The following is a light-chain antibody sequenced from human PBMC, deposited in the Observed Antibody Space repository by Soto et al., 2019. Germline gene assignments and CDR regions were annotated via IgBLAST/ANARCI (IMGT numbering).Light chain of an antibody. CDR2: WAS. CDR1: QSVFYSSNSKNY. J-gene: IGKJ4*01. V-gene: IGKV4-1*01. CDR3: QQYYSTTPLT. Sequence: DIVMTQSPDSLVVSLGERATINCKSSQSVFYSSNSKNYLAWYQQKPGQPPKLLIYWASTRESGVPDRFSGSGSGTDFTLTISSLQAEDVAVYYCQQYYSTTPLTFGGGTKVEIK.